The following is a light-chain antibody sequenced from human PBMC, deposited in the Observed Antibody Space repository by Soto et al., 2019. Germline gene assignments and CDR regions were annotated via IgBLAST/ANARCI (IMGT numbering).Light chain of an antibody. CDR2: SSS. V-gene: IGKV1-12*01. J-gene: IGKJ3*01. Sequence: IRMTQSPSSLSASTGYRFTIACRASQGISTWVVWYQQKPGAAPKLLIHSSSNLQSGVPSRFSGSGSGTDFTLTISSLQPEDFATYYCQQANSFPLTFGPGTKGDIK. CDR1: QGISTW. CDR3: QQANSFPLT.